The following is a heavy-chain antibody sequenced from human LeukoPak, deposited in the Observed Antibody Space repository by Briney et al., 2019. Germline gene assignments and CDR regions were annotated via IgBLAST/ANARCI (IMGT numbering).Heavy chain of an antibody. CDR3: ARDERFRTVVEGY. CDR2: ISYDGSNK. D-gene: IGHD4-23*01. CDR1: GFTFSSYA. J-gene: IGHJ4*02. Sequence: GGSLRPSCAASGFTFSSYAMHWVRQAPGKGLEWVAVISYDGSNKYYADSVKGRFTISRDNSKNTLYLQMNSLRAEDTAVYYCARDERFRTVVEGYWGQGTLVTVSS. V-gene: IGHV3-30-3*01.